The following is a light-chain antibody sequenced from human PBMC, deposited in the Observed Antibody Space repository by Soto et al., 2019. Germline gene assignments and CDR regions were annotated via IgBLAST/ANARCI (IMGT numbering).Light chain of an antibody. J-gene: IGKJ5*01. V-gene: IGKV1-13*02. Sequence: AIQLTQSPSSLSASIGDKVTISCRASQGIASALVWYQQKPGKSPQLLIYDGSNLEKGVPSRFSGSGSGTEFTLTIISLQPEDFATYYCQQFNSYPLITFGQGTRLEI. CDR1: QGIASA. CDR2: DGS. CDR3: QQFNSYPLIT.